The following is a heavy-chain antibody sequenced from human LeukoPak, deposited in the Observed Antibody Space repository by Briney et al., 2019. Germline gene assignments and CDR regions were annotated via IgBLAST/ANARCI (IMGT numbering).Heavy chain of an antibody. Sequence: PGGSLRLSCAASGFTFSSYAMSWARQAPGKGLELVSAISSSGGSTYYADSAKGRFTISRDNSKNTLYLQMSSLRAEDTAVYYCVKAWYYYGSGSYYLDYWGQGTLVTVSS. CDR1: GFTFSSYA. CDR2: ISSSGGST. D-gene: IGHD3-10*01. J-gene: IGHJ4*02. CDR3: VKAWYYYGSGSYYLDY. V-gene: IGHV3-23*01.